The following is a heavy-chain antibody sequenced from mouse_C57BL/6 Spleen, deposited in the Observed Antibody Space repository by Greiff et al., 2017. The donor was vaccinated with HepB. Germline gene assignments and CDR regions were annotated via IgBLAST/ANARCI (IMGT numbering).Heavy chain of an antibody. J-gene: IGHJ2*01. V-gene: IGHV2-2*01. CDR1: GFSLTSYG. Sequence: VKLLESGPGLVQPSQSLSITCTVSGFSLTSYGVHWVRQSPGKGLEWLGVIWSGGSTDYNAAFISRLSISKDNSKSQVFFKMNSLQADDTAIYYCAIANWDGPFDYWGQGTTLTVSS. CDR3: AIANWDGPFDY. CDR2: IWSGGST. D-gene: IGHD4-1*01.